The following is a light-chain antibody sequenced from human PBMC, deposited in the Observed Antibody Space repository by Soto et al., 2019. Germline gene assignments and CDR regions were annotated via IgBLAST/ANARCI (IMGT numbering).Light chain of an antibody. CDR2: EGS. V-gene: IGLV2-23*03. CDR1: SSDVGNYNL. Sequence: QSALTQPASVSGSPGQSITFSCTGTSSDVGNYNLVSWYQQFPGKAPKLIIYEGSRRPSGVSNRFSGSKSGNTASLTISGLQAEDEADYYCCSYAGSFTFDVFGGGTKLTVL. CDR3: CSYAGSFTFDV. J-gene: IGLJ2*01.